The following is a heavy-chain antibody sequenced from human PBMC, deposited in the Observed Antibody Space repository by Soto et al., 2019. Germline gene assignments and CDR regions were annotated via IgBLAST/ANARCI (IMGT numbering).Heavy chain of an antibody. J-gene: IGHJ6*02. D-gene: IGHD2-15*01. V-gene: IGHV3-53*01. Sequence: GGSLRLSCAASGFTVSSNYMSWVRQAPGKGLEWVSVIYSGGSTYYADSVKGRFTISRDNSNNTLYLQMNSLRAEATAAYYCARDXFGSEDDNPHYYYGMDVWGQGTTVTVSS. CDR2: IYSGGST. CDR3: ARDXFGSEDDNPHYYYGMDV. CDR1: GFTVSSNY.